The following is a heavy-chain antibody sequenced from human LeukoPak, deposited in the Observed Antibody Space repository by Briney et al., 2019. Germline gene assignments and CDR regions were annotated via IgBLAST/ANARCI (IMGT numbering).Heavy chain of an antibody. D-gene: IGHD1-1*01. V-gene: IGHV3-21*01. CDR3: ARDQDWNERGGLDC. J-gene: IGHJ4*02. Sequence: PGRSLRLSCAASGFTFSTYSMNWVRQAPGKGLEWVSFISTSSSYIYYADSVKGRFTISRDNSKNSLYLQMNSLRAEDTAVYYCARDQDWNERGGLDCWGQGTLVFVSS. CDR1: GFTFSTYS. CDR2: ISTSSSYI.